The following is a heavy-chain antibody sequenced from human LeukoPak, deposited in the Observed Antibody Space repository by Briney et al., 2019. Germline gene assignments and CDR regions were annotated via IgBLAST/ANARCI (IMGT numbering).Heavy chain of an antibody. CDR2: IYNSGST. CDR1: GGSISNHY. CDR3: ARDIYDSSGLDAFDI. D-gene: IGHD3-22*01. J-gene: IGHJ3*02. Sequence: NLSETLSLTCTVSGGSISNHYWSWIRQPAGKELEWIGRIYNSGSTNYNPSLKSRVTMSVDTSKNQFSLKLSSVTAADTAVYYCARDIYDSSGLDAFDIWGQGTMVTVSS. V-gene: IGHV4-4*07.